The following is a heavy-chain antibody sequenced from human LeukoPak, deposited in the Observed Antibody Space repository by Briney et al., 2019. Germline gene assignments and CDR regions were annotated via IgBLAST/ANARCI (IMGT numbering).Heavy chain of an antibody. V-gene: IGHV1-46*01. CDR3: ARARSRNSRDGYSSEVYYYYHMDV. Sequence: ASVKVSCKASGYTFTSYYMHWVRQAPGQGLEWKGIINPSGGSTSYAQKFQGRGTFTSDISTSTVSMELRSLRSEDTAVYYCARARSRNSRDGYSSEVYYYYHMDVWGKGTTVTVS. CDR1: GYTFTSYY. D-gene: IGHD5-24*01. CDR2: INPSGGST. J-gene: IGHJ6*03.